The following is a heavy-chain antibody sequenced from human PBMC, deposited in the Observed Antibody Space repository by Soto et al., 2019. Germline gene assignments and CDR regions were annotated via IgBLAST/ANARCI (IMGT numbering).Heavy chain of an antibody. CDR3: ARPLLTSCCSPFDY. D-gene: IGHD2-15*01. V-gene: IGHV3-11*06. J-gene: IGHJ4*02. CDR2: ISSSSSYT. Sequence: QVQLVESGGGLVKPGGSLRLSCAASGFTFSDYYMSWIRQAPGKGLEWVSYISSSSSYTNYADSVKGRFTISRDNAKNSLYLQMNSLRAEDTAVYYCARPLLTSCCSPFDYWGQETLVTDSS. CDR1: GFTFSDYY.